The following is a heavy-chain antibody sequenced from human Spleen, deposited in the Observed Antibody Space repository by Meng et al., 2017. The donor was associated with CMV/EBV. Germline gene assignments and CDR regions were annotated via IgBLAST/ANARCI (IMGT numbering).Heavy chain of an antibody. D-gene: IGHD3-3*01. CDR3: AKGAGDDFWSGYFDY. Sequence: GGSLRLSCAASGFSFSSSSINWVRQAPGKGLEWVSSISSSSRYMYYAGSVKGRFTISRDNAKNSLYLEMNSLRAEDTAFYYCAKGAGDDFWSGYFDYWGKGALVTVSS. J-gene: IGHJ4*02. CDR1: GFSFSSSS. CDR2: ISSSSRYM. V-gene: IGHV3-21*04.